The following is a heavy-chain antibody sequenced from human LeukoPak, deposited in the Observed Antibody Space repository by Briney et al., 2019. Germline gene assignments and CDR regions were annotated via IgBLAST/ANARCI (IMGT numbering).Heavy chain of an antibody. J-gene: IGHJ6*03. CDR3: ARVLGHYYYYMDV. CDR2: IYYSGST. CDR1: TDSTNTYY. V-gene: IGHV4-59*08. Sequence: SETLSLTCSVSTDSTNTYYWSWIRQPPGKGLEWIGYIYYSGSTNYNPSLKSRVTISVDTSKNQFSLKLSSVTAADTAVYYCARVLGHYYYYMDVWGKGTTVTVSS.